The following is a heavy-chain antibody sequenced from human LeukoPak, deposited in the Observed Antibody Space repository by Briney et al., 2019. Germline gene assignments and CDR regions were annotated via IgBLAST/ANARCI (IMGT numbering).Heavy chain of an antibody. CDR1: GGAFSSLD. Sequence: SVKVSCKASGGAFSSLDLSWVRQAPGRGLEWMGGFLPSFGTTNYAHKFQGRVTITTDEATSTAYMDLTSLKSDDTAVYYCVRGRDGYNHFDSWGQGTQVTVSS. V-gene: IGHV1-69*05. D-gene: IGHD5-24*01. J-gene: IGHJ4*02. CDR2: FLPSFGTT. CDR3: VRGRDGYNHFDS.